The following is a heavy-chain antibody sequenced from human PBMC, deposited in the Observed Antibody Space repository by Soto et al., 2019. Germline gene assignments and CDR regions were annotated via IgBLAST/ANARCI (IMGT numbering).Heavy chain of an antibody. V-gene: IGHV3-49*04. CDR2: IRSKAYGATT. Sequence: PGGSLRLSCTASGFTFGDYAMSWVRQAPGKGLEWVGFIRSKAYGATTEYAASVKGRFTISRDESKSIAYLQMNSLKTEDTAVYYCTRTLTNYGYAEYFLHWGQGALVTVSS. CDR1: GFTFGDYA. CDR3: TRTLTNYGYAEYFLH. J-gene: IGHJ1*01. D-gene: IGHD4-17*01.